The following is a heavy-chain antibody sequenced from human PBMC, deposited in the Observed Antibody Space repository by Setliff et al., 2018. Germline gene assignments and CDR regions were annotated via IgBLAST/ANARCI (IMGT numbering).Heavy chain of an antibody. D-gene: IGHD5-12*01. CDR3: ARHRVGNSGYAIPILDF. Sequence: PGESLKISCQTSGFSFTNHWIAWVRQMPGKDMEWMGIIYPGDSDTKYNPSFQGQVTISADKSISTAYLQWRSLKASDTAMYYCARHRVGNSGYAIPILDFWGQGALVTVSS. J-gene: IGHJ4*02. CDR2: IYPGDSDT. V-gene: IGHV5-51*01. CDR1: GFSFTNHW.